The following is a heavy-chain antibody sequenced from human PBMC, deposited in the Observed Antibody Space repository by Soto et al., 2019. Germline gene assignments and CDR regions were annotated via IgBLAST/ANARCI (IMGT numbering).Heavy chain of an antibody. J-gene: IGHJ4*02. CDR3: ARVSQERVATIYTTTFDY. CDR2: IYHSGST. Sequence: SETRSLACAVSSGSISSSNWWSWVRQPPGKGLEWIGEIYHSGSTNYNPSLKSRVTISVDTSKNQFSLKLSSVTAADTAVYYCARVSQERVATIYTTTFDYWGQGTLVTISS. D-gene: IGHD5-12*01. CDR1: SGSISSSNW. V-gene: IGHV4-4*02.